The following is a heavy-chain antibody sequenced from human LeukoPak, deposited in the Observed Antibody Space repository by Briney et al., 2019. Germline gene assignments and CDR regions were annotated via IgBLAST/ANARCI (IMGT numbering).Heavy chain of an antibody. CDR2: ISSSDTYT. V-gene: IGHV3-11*06. Sequence: GSLRLSCAASGFTFSDYYMSWIRQAPGKGLEWVSYISSSDTYTNYADSVKGRFTISRDNAKNSLYLQMNSLRAEDTAAYYCARGSYSSGSSADYWGQGTLVTVSS. CDR1: GFTFSDYY. D-gene: IGHD6-19*01. CDR3: ARGSYSSGSSADY. J-gene: IGHJ4*02.